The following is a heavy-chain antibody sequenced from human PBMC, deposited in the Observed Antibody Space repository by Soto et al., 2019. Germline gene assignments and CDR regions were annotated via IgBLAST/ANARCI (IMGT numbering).Heavy chain of an antibody. V-gene: IGHV4-59*01. J-gene: IGHJ4*02. CDR2: IYYST. CDR3: ARTSPVAGGFDY. Sequence: QVQLQESGPGRVTPSATLSLTCTVSGGSISGYYWSWIRQPPGKGLEWSGYIYYSTNYNPSLKSRVTISIDTAKNQLSLKLTSVTAADTAVYYCARTSPVAGGFDYWGQGTLVTVSS. CDR1: GGSISGYY. D-gene: IGHD6-19*01.